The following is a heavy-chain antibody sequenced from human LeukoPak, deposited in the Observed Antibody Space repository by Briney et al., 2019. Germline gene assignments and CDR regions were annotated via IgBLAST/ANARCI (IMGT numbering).Heavy chain of an antibody. J-gene: IGHJ4*02. CDR2: ISSSSSYI. D-gene: IGHD6-13*01. V-gene: IGHV3-21*01. Sequence: GGSLRLSCAASGFTFSSYSMNWVRQAPGKGLEWVSSISSSSSYIYYADSVKGRFTISRDNAKNSLYLQMNSLRAEDTAVYYCARAVAAAGAFDYWGQETLVTVSS. CDR3: ARAVAAAGAFDY. CDR1: GFTFSSYS.